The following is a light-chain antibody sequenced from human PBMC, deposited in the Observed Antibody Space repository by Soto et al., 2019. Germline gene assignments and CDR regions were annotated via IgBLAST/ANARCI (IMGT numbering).Light chain of an antibody. CDR3: QQYDLGFT. V-gene: IGKV3-20*01. Sequence: IVLTQSPDILSLSPGQRATLSCRASQKISNKYLAWYQQKPDQAPRLLIFGASTRASGIPDRFSGRGSGTDFTLTISRLEPEDFALYYCQQYDLGFTFGPGTKVDIK. CDR1: QKISNKY. J-gene: IGKJ3*01. CDR2: GAS.